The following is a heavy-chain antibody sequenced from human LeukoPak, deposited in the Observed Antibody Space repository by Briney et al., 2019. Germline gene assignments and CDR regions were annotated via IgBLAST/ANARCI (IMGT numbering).Heavy chain of an antibody. Sequence: SVKVSCKASGGTFSSYAIIWVRQAPGQGLEWMGGIIPIFGTANYAQKFQGRVTITADESTSTAYMELSSLRSEDTAVYYCARDRAVAGPFDYWGQGTLVTVSS. D-gene: IGHD6-19*01. CDR1: GGTFSSYA. CDR2: IIPIFGTA. J-gene: IGHJ4*02. V-gene: IGHV1-69*13. CDR3: ARDRAVAGPFDY.